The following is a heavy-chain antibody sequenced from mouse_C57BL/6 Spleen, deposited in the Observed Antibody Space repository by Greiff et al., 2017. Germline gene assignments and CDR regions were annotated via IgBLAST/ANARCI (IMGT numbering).Heavy chain of an antibody. J-gene: IGHJ2*01. CDR2: INPSSGYT. CDR3: ARGPLGPDY. Sequence: QVQLQQSGAELARPGASVKMSCKASGYTFTSYTMHGVKQRPGKGLEWIGNINPSSGYTKYNQKFKDKATLTADKSSSTAYMQLSSLTSEDSAVYYCARGPLGPDYWGQGTTLTVSS. D-gene: IGHD4-1*01. V-gene: IGHV1-4*01. CDR1: GYTFTSYT.